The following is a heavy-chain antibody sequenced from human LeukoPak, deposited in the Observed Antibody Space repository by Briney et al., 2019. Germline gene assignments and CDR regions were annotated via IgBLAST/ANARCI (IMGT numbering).Heavy chain of an antibody. J-gene: IGHJ4*02. D-gene: IGHD6-19*01. CDR2: ISSSGSTI. V-gene: IGHV3-48*03. CDR3: ARELAVATTGRDY. Sequence: GGSLRLPCAASGFTFSSYEMNWVRQAPGKGLEWVSYISSSGSTIYYADSVKGRFTISRDNAKNSLYLQMNSLRAEDTAVYYCARELAVATTGRDYWGQGTLVTVSS. CDR1: GFTFSSYE.